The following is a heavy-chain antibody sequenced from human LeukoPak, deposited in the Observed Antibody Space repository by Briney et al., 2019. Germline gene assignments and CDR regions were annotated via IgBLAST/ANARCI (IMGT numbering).Heavy chain of an antibody. CDR1: GGSFSGYY. J-gene: IGHJ4*02. CDR3: ARLGRTADCSGDWCYDY. V-gene: IGHV4-34*01. D-gene: IGHD2-15*01. Sequence: NASETLSLTCAVYGGSFSGYYWSWIRQPPGKGLEWIGEINHSGSTNYNPSLKSRVTISVDTSKNQFSLKLSSVTAADTAVYYCARLGRTADCSGDWCYDYWGQGTLVTVSS. CDR2: INHSGST.